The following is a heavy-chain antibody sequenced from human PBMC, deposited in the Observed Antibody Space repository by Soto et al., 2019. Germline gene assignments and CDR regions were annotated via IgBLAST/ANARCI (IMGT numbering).Heavy chain of an antibody. V-gene: IGHV1-8*01. CDR3: ASGGVIVVVPAAIAGDYGMDV. Sequence: QVQLVQSGAEVKKPGASVKVSCKASGYTFTSYDINWVRQATGQGLEWMGSMNPNSGNTGYAQKFQGRVTMTRNTSISTAYMELSSLRSEDTAVYYCASGGVIVVVPAAIAGDYGMDVWGQGTTVTVSS. CDR1: GYTFTSYD. J-gene: IGHJ6*02. D-gene: IGHD2-2*01. CDR2: MNPNSGNT.